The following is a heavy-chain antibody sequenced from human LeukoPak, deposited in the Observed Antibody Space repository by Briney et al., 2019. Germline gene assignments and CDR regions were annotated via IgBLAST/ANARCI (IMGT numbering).Heavy chain of an antibody. CDR2: IKQDASEK. V-gene: IGHV3-7*01. D-gene: IGHD2-21*02. CDR3: ARDTGDNFDY. J-gene: IGHJ4*02. Sequence: PGGSLRLPCAASGFTFRYYWMAWVRQAPGKGLEWVANIKQDASEKYYVDSVRGRFTITRDNTKNSVYLQMNSLRAEDTALYYCARDTGDNFDYGGRGTLVTVFS. CDR1: GFTFRYYW.